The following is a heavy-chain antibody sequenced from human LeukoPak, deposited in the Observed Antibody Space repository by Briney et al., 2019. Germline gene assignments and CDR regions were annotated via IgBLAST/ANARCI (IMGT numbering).Heavy chain of an antibody. Sequence: SVKVSCKASGGTFSSYAISWVRQAPGQGLEWMGRIIPILGIANYAQKFQGRVTITADKSTSTAYMELSSLRSEETAVYYCASTYDSSGYFSFWGQGTTVTVSS. V-gene: IGHV1-69*04. CDR1: GGTFSSYA. J-gene: IGHJ6*02. CDR2: IIPILGIA. CDR3: ASTYDSSGYFSF. D-gene: IGHD3-22*01.